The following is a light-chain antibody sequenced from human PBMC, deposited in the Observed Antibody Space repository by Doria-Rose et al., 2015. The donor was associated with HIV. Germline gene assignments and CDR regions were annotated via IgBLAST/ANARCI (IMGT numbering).Light chain of an antibody. CDR3: QQSYSPLWT. V-gene: IGKV1-39*01. Sequence: GDRVTITCRASQSISTFLNWYQQRPGKAPKLLIYTASSLQSGVPSRFSGSGSGTDFTLTISSLQPEDFATYYCQQSYSPLWTFGQGTKVDI. J-gene: IGKJ1*01. CDR2: TAS. CDR1: QSISTF.